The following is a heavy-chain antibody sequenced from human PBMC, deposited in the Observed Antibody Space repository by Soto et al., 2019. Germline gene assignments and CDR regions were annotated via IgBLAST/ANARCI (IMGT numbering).Heavy chain of an antibody. CDR3: ARVPVDTVMINWFDP. CDR2: IYYGGST. CDR1: GDSVSSGNYY. Sequence: LSLTCPVSGDSVSSGNYYLNWIRQPPGKGLEWIGYIYYGGSTNYSPFLKSRVTISVDTAKNQFSLKLSSVTAADTAVYYCARVPVDTVMINWFDPWGQGTLVTVS. V-gene: IGHV4-61*01. J-gene: IGHJ5*02. D-gene: IGHD5-18*01.